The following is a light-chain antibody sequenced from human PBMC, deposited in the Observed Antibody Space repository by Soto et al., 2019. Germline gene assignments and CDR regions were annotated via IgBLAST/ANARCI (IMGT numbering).Light chain of an antibody. V-gene: IGKV3-11*01. CDR2: DAS. J-gene: IGKJ3*01. Sequence: EIVLTQSPATLSLSPGERATLSCTASQSVSSYLAWYQQTPGQDPGLLIDDASNRATGIPARCRGSGSGTDCTLTISRLEPEEVAVYYCQQRSNWPPTFGPGTKVDIK. CDR1: QSVSSY. CDR3: QQRSNWPPT.